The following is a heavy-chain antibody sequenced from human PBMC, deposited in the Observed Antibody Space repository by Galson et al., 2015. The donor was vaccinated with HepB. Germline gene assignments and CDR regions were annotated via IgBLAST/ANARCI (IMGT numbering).Heavy chain of an antibody. CDR3: ARFHRTVLAFDI. V-gene: IGHV3-66*01. J-gene: IGHJ3*02. CDR1: GFTVSSNY. D-gene: IGHD1-1*01. Sequence: SLRLSCAASGFTVSSNYMSWVRQAPGKGLEWVSVIYSGGSTYYADSVKGRFTISRDNSKNTLYLQMNSLRAEDTAVYYCARFHRTVLAFDIWGQGTMVTVSS. CDR2: IYSGGST.